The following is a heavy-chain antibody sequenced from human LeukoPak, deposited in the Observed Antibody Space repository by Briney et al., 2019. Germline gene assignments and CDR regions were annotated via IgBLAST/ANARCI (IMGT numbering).Heavy chain of an antibody. Sequence: SQTLSLTRAVSGGSISSGGYSWSWIRQPPGKGLEWIGYIYYSGSTNYNPSLKSRVTISVDTSKNQFSLKLSSVTAADTAVYYCARAQWLLNWFDPWGQGTLVTVSS. CDR2: IYYSGST. D-gene: IGHD6-19*01. CDR3: ARAQWLLNWFDP. J-gene: IGHJ5*02. CDR1: GGSISSGGYS. V-gene: IGHV4-30-4*07.